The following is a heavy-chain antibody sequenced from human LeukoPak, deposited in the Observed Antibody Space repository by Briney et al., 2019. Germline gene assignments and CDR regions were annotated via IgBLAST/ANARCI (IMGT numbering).Heavy chain of an antibody. J-gene: IGHJ4*02. CDR3: ARGIYSNGNMNDY. D-gene: IGHD4-11*01. CDR2: ISNSGGNT. CDR1: GFTFSSYG. Sequence: GGSLRLSCAASGFTFSSYGMSWVRQAPGKGLEWVSAISNSGGNTYYADSVKGRFTISRDNSKNTLYLQMNSLRAEDTAVYYCARGIYSNGNMNDYWGQGTLVTVSS. V-gene: IGHV3-23*01.